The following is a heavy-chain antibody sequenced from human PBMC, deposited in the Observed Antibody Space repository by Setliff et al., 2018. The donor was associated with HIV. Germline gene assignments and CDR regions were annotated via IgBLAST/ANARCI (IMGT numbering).Heavy chain of an antibody. J-gene: IGHJ4*02. V-gene: IGHV4-59*12. Sequence: SETLSITCTVSGGSISTYFWSWVRQTPGKGLEWIGSIYYTGSTSYNPSFRSRVTISVDTSQNQFSLKLGSVTAADTAVYYCARDMRHLAPLGYYFDYWGQGTLVTVSS. CDR1: GGSISTYF. CDR3: ARDMRHLAPLGYYFDY. D-gene: IGHD3-10*01. CDR2: IYYTGST.